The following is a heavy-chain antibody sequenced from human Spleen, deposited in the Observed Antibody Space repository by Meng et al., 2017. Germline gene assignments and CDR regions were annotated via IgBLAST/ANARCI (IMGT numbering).Heavy chain of an antibody. V-gene: IGHV4-30-4*01. J-gene: IGHJ5*02. CDR3: ARGKVFDP. CDR1: GASISSGDYF. CDR2: ISHSGSA. Sequence: QVQLQESGPGLVKPSQTLSLTCTVPGASISSGDYFWSWFRQSPGGALEWIAFISHSGSAYYNPSLKSRTIISLDTSKNLFALMLTSVTAADTAIHYCARGKVFDPWAQGTLVTVSS.